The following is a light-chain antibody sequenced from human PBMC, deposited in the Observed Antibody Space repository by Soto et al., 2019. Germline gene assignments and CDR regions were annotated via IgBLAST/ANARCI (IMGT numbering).Light chain of an antibody. Sequence: QSALTQPASVSGSPGQSITIXCTGTSSDVGGYNYVSWYQQHPGKAPKFMIYDVSNRPSGVSNRFSGSKSDNTASLTISGLQAEDEADYYCSSYTTSNTRQIVFGTGTKVTVL. CDR2: DVS. CDR1: SSDVGGYNY. CDR3: SSYTTSNTRQIV. J-gene: IGLJ1*01. V-gene: IGLV2-14*01.